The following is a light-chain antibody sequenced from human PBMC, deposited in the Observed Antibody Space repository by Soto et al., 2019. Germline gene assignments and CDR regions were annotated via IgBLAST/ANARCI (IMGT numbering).Light chain of an antibody. CDR3: LLFSGGVWV. V-gene: IGLV7-43*01. CDR2: RTI. Sequence: QTVVTQEPSLTVSPGGTITLTCASSTGAVTSDYYPNWFQQKPGQAPRPLIYRTIDKHSWTPARFSASLLGGKAALTLSGVQPEDEAEYYCLLFSGGVWVFGGGTKVTVL. J-gene: IGLJ3*02. CDR1: TGAVTSDYY.